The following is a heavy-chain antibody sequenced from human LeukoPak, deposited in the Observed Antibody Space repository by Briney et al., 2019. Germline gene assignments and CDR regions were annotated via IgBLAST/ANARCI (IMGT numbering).Heavy chain of an antibody. CDR1: GFSFRSYW. Sequence: GGSLRLSCVASGFSFRSYWMSRVRQAPGKGLEWVSAISGSGGSTYYADSVKGRFTISRDNSKNTLYLQMNSLRAEDTAVYYCARDRGSAASIAVAAVPDYWGQGTLVTVSS. J-gene: IGHJ4*02. CDR3: ARDRGSAASIAVAAVPDY. CDR2: ISGSGGST. D-gene: IGHD6-19*01. V-gene: IGHV3-23*01.